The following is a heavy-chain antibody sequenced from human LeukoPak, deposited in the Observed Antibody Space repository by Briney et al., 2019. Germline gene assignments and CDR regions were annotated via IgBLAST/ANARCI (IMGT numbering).Heavy chain of an antibody. CDR2: IKHDGSEK. J-gene: IGHJ3*02. V-gene: IGHV3-7*01. CDR3: ARHRNGGSQDDAFDI. D-gene: IGHD2-15*01. Sequence: PWGSLRLSCAASQFTFSTYWMTWVRQAPGKGLEWVADIKHDGSEKYYVDSVKGRFTISRQNAKNSLFLQMNSLRAEDTAVYYCARHRNGGSQDDAFDIWGQGTMVTVSS. CDR1: QFTFSTYW.